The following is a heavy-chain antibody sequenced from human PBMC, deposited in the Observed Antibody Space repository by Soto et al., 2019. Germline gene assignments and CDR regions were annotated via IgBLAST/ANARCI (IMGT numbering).Heavy chain of an antibody. CDR1: GYTFTGYY. V-gene: IGHV1-2*04. Sequence: ASVKVSCKASGYTFTGYYMHWVRQAPGQGLEWMGWINPNGGGTNYAQKFQGWVTMTRDTSISTAYMELSRLRSDDTAVYYCARVARYFDWLALDYWGQGTLVTVSS. J-gene: IGHJ4*02. CDR2: INPNGGGT. CDR3: ARVARYFDWLALDY. D-gene: IGHD3-9*01.